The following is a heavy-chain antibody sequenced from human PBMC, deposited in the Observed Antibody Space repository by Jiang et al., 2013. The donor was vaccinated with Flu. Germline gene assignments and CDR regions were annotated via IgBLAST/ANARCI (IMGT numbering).Heavy chain of an antibody. V-gene: IGHV1-8*01. Sequence: TFTSYDINWVRQATGQGLEWMGWMNPNSGNTGYAQKFQGRVTMTRNTSISTAYMELSSLRSEDTAVYYCARQISPGYYDILTASDYWGQGTLVTVSS. D-gene: IGHD3-9*01. CDR3: ARQISPGYYDILTASDY. CDR1: TFTSYD. J-gene: IGHJ4*02. CDR2: MNPNSGNT.